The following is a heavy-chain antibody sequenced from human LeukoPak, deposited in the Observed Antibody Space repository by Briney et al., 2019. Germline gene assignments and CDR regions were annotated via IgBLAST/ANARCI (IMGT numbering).Heavy chain of an antibody. CDR2: IKQDGSEK. Sequence: GGSLRLSCAASGFTFSSYWMSWVRQAPGKGLEWVANIKQDGSEKYYVDSVKGRFTISRDNAKNSLYPQMNSLRAEDTAVYYCARIFGDSSGYYYWRHFDLWGRGTLVTVSS. CDR1: GFTFSSYW. CDR3: ARIFGDSSGYYYWRHFDL. J-gene: IGHJ2*01. D-gene: IGHD3-22*01. V-gene: IGHV3-7*01.